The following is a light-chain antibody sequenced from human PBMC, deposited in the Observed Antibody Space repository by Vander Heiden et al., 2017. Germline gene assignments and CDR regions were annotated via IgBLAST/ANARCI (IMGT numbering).Light chain of an antibody. CDR1: QSILYSSNNNNY. CDR3: QQYYGTPLT. CDR2: WAS. V-gene: IGKV4-1*01. J-gene: IGKJ4*01. Sequence: DIVLTQSPHSLAVSLGERATINCKSSQSILYSSNNNNYLSWYQQKPGQPPKLLIYWASTRESGVPDRFSGSGSGTDFTLTISNLQAEDVAVYYCQQYYGTPLTFGGGTKVEIK.